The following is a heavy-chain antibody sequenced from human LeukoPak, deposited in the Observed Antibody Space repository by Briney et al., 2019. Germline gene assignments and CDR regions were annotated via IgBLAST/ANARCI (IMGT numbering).Heavy chain of an antibody. CDR2: ISGSGGST. V-gene: IGHV3-23*01. CDR1: GVPFSGYA. D-gene: IGHD2-15*01. CDR3: AKGLLGYCSGGSCYPIDY. J-gene: IGHJ4*02. Sequence: PGGSLRISCAASGVPFSGYAMSWVRQAPGKGLGWVSAISGSGGSTYYAHSVKGRFTISRDNSKNTLYLQMNSLRAEDTAVYYCAKGLLGYCSGGSCYPIDYWGQGTLVTVSS.